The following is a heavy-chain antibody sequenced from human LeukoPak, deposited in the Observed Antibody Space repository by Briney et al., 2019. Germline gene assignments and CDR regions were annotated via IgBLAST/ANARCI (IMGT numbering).Heavy chain of an antibody. V-gene: IGHV3-74*01. CDR2: ASSDGSST. CDR1: GFTFSRFW. J-gene: IGHJ4*02. Sequence: GGSLRLSCIGSGFTFSRFWMHWVRQAPGKGLEWVSRASSDGSSTVYADSVKGRFTISRDNAKKTLYLQMNSLRVEDTARYYCARDSDAGFDYWGQGILVTVSS. CDR3: ARDSDAGFDY.